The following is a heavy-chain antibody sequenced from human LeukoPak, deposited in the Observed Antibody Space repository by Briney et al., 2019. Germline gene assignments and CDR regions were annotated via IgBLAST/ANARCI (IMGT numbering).Heavy chain of an antibody. CDR1: GIPSSSYW. CDR2: IKKDGGER. D-gene: IGHD6-19*01. V-gene: IGHV3-7*04. CDR3: GGGSGWPAES. J-gene: IGHJ5*02. Sequence: PGGSLRLSCAASGIPSSSYWMNWVRQAPGKGLEWVAIIKKDGGERHYVDSVRGRFTISRDNAKNLLYLQMDSLRAEDTAVYYCGGGSGWPAESWGQGALVTVSS.